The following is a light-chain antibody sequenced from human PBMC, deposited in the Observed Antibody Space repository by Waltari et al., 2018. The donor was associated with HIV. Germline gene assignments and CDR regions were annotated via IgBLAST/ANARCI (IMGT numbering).Light chain of an antibody. CDR2: EVT. CDR3: ASYVTGGTVI. CDR1: SSDVGGYNY. Sequence: QSALTQPASVSGSPGQSIALPCTGTSSDVGGYNYVSWYQQHPDKAPQLIIYEVTSRPSGVSHRFSGSKSGNTASLTISGLQAEDETDYYCASYVTGGTVIFGGGTKLTVV. V-gene: IGLV2-14*01. J-gene: IGLJ2*01.